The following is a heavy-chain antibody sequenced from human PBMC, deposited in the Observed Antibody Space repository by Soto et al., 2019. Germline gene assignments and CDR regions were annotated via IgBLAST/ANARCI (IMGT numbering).Heavy chain of an antibody. V-gene: IGHV2-5*02. J-gene: IGHJ4*02. Sequence: QITLKESGPTLVKPTQTLTLTCTLSGFSLRTSGVGVGWIRQPPGKALEWLAVIYWDDDKRYSTSLKSRLTITKDTYKTQVVLTMTNMDPADTATYYCVNRRFSGSGSLRGAFDYWGQGTPVTVSS. CDR3: VNRRFSGSGSLRGAFDY. CDR1: GFSLRTSGVG. CDR2: IYWDDDK. D-gene: IGHD3-10*01.